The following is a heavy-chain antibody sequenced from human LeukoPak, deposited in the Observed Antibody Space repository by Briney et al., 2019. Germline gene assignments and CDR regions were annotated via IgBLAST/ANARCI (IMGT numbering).Heavy chain of an antibody. CDR2: ISGSSGRT. Sequence: GGSLRLSCAASGFTLSSFGMRWVRQAPGKGLEWVSAISGSSGRTYYADAVKGRFTVSRDISKNTVSLLMNRLRADDTAMYHCAKDRFYDILTGYPDYWGQGTLVTVSS. CDR1: GFTLSSFG. V-gene: IGHV3-23*01. D-gene: IGHD3-9*01. CDR3: AKDRFYDILTGYPDY. J-gene: IGHJ4*02.